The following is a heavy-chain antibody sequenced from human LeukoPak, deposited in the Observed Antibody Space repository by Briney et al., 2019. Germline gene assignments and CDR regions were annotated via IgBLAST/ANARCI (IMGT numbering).Heavy chain of an antibody. Sequence: SQTLSLTCAVSGGSISSGGYSWSWIRQPPGKGLEWIGYIYHSGSTYYNPSLKSRVTISVDRSKNQFSLKLSSVTAADTAVYYCARAVREGRVDYWGQGTLVTVSS. CDR3: ARAVREGRVDY. J-gene: IGHJ4*02. V-gene: IGHV4-30-2*01. D-gene: IGHD3-10*01. CDR2: IYHSGST. CDR1: GGSISSGGYS.